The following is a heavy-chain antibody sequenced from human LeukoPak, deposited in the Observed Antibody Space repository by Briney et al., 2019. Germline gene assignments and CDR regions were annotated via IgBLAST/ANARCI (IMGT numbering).Heavy chain of an antibody. CDR2: INTNTGNP. CDR3: ARDAKSVPAAILSLNFYYYYGMDV. Sequence: ASVKVSCKASGYTFTSYAMNWVRQAPGQGLEWMGWINTNTGNPTYAQGFTGRFVFSLDTSVSTAYLQISSLKAEDTAVYYCARDAKSVPAAILSLNFYYYYGMDVWGQGTTVTVSS. J-gene: IGHJ6*02. CDR1: GYTFTSYA. V-gene: IGHV7-4-1*02. D-gene: IGHD2-2*01.